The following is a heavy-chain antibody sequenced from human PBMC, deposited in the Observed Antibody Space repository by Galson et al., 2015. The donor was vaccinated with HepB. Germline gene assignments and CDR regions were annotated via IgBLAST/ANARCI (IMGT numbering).Heavy chain of an antibody. J-gene: IGHJ4*02. V-gene: IGHV1-69*04. CDR2: IIPILGIA. CDR1: GGTFSSYA. Sequence: SVKVSCKASGGTFSSYAISWVRQAPGQGLEWMGRIIPILGIANYAQKFQGRVTITADKSTSTAYMELSSLRSEDTAVYYCASAGGSYYYFDYWGQGTLVTVSS. D-gene: IGHD1-26*01. CDR3: ASAGGSYYYFDY.